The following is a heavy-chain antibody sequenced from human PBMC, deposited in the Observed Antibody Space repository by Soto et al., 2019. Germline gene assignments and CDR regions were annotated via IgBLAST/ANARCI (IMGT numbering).Heavy chain of an antibody. D-gene: IGHD6-25*01. CDR2: ISSDGRST. J-gene: IGHJ4*02. V-gene: IGHV3-74*01. CDR1: GFPPSTGW. Sequence: EVQLVESGGGLVQPGGSLRISCAAPGFPPSTGWMHWVRQTPGKGLLWVSRISSDGRSTNSAESVGGRFTVSWDNARNTLYLQMSSLRVEDTDVYYCTSGAAFRGQGILVTVSS. CDR3: TSGAAF.